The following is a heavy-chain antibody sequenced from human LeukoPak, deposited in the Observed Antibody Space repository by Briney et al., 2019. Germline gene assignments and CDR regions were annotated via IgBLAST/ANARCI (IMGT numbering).Heavy chain of an antibody. CDR3: AKDHRWLVDY. D-gene: IGHD6-19*01. J-gene: IGHJ4*02. CDR1: GFTFGTYS. Sequence: GGSLRLSCAASGFTFGTYSMHWVRQAPGKGLEGGAIISSAGTIINYADSVRARFSISRDNSRNTLYLQMDSLRTEDTAVYYCAKDHRWLVDYWGQGTLVTVSS. V-gene: IGHV3-30-3*01. CDR2: ISSAGTII.